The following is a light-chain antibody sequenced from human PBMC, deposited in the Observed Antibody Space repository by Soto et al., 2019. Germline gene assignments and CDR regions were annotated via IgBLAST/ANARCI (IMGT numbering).Light chain of an antibody. J-gene: IGKJ1*01. Sequence: DIQMTQSPSTLSGSVGDRVTITCRASQTISSWLAWYQQKPGKAPKLLIYKASTLKSGVPSRFSGSGSGTEFSLTISNLEPDDFATYHCQQYYTNSQASFGQGTKV. CDR1: QTISSW. CDR3: QQYYTNSQAS. V-gene: IGKV1-5*03. CDR2: KAS.